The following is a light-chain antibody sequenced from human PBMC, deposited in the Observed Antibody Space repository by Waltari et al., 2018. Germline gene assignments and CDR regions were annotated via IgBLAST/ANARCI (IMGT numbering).Light chain of an antibody. V-gene: IGKV4-1*01. CDR1: QTVVYRPNNETY. J-gene: IGKJ4*01. Sequence: KSSQTVVYRPNNETYLAWYQQKSGQPPKLLIYWAAARESGVPDRFSASGSGTDFTLTITSLQAEDVAVYYCQQYFGVPVTFGGGTKVEIK. CDR3: QQYFGVPVT. CDR2: WAA.